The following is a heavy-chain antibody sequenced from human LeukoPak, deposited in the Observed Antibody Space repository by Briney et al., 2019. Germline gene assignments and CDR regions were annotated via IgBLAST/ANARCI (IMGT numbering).Heavy chain of an antibody. Sequence: PSETLSLTCTVSGASISNYYWSWIRQPPGKGLECIGYVSYSGRTNHNPSLKSRVTISVDTSKNQFSLKLSSVTAADMAVYYCARHSSHVGATGGLVWFDPWGQGTLVTVSS. J-gene: IGHJ5*02. CDR3: ARHSSHVGATGGLVWFDP. D-gene: IGHD1-26*01. V-gene: IGHV4-59*08. CDR1: GASISNYY. CDR2: VSYSGRT.